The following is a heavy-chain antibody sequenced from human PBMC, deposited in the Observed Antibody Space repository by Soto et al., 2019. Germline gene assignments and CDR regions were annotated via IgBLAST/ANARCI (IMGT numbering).Heavy chain of an antibody. D-gene: IGHD1-7*01. CDR3: GKGPRTFDF. V-gene: IGHV1-18*04. Sequence: ASVKVSCKTSGYSFATSGICWVRQAPGQGLEWMGWISTYNGNTAYAQNFQGRVTMTKDTSASTVYMELRSLRPDDTAIYFCGKGPRTFDFWGQGPPVTVSS. CDR2: ISTYNGNT. CDR1: GYSFATSG. J-gene: IGHJ4*02.